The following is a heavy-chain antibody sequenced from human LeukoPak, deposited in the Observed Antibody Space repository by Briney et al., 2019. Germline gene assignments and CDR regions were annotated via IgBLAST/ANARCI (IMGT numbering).Heavy chain of an antibody. J-gene: IGHJ4*02. CDR2: IKQDGSEK. D-gene: IGHD6-13*01. V-gene: IGHV3-7*01. Sequence: PGGTLRLSCAASGFTFSSYWMSWVRQAPGKGLEWVANIKQDGSEKYYVDSVKGRFTISRDNAKNSLYLQMNSLSAEDTAVYYCERDDRSSWCYWGQGTLVTVSS. CDR1: GFTFSSYW. CDR3: ERDDRSSWCY.